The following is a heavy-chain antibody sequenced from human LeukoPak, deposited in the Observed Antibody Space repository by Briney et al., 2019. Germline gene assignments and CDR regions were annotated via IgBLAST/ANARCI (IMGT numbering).Heavy chain of an antibody. Sequence: GGSLRLSCAASGFTVSGNYMSWVRQAPGEGLEWVSLIYSGSNTYYADSVKGRFTISRDNSKNTLDLQMNTVRAGDTAVYYCARVFHDYYFDSWGQGTLVTASS. D-gene: IGHD5-12*01. V-gene: IGHV3-53*01. CDR1: GFTVSGNY. CDR3: ARVFHDYYFDS. J-gene: IGHJ4*02. CDR2: IYSGSNT.